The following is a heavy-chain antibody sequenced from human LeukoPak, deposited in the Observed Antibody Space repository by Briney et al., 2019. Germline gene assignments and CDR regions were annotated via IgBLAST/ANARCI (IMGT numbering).Heavy chain of an antibody. CDR2: MNPNSGNT. Sequence: ASVKVSCKASGYTFTSYDINWVRQATGQGLEWMGWMNPNSGNTGYAQEFQGRVTITRNTSISTAYMELSSLRSEDTAVYYCARTVVVPATTWDYYYYMDVWGKGTTVTVSS. CDR1: GYTFTSYD. V-gene: IGHV1-8*03. CDR3: ARTVVVPATTWDYYYYMDV. J-gene: IGHJ6*03. D-gene: IGHD2-2*01.